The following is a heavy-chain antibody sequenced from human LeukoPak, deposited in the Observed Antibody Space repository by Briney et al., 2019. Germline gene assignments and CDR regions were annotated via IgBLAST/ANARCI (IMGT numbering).Heavy chain of an antibody. D-gene: IGHD6-19*01. CDR3: AKSRSVAGHGGDAFDI. Sequence: AGGSLRLSCAASGFTFDDYAMHWVRQAPGKGLEWVSGISWNSGSIGYADSVKGRFTISRDNAKNSLYLQMNSLRAEDMALYYCAKSRSVAGHGGDAFDIWGQGTMATVSS. CDR2: ISWNSGSI. J-gene: IGHJ3*02. CDR1: GFTFDDYA. V-gene: IGHV3-9*03.